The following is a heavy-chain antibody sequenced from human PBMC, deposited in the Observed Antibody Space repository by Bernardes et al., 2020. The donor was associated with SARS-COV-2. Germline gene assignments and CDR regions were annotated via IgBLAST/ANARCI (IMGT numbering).Heavy chain of an antibody. Sequence: SETLSLTCTVSGGSLSSSNYYWGWIRQPPGKGLEWIGSVYSSGSSYYNPSFKSRVRASVDTSKNQFSLRLSFATVADTAVYYCAGSSCGFYCYIGGLLCWGYRMDVWGQGTTVTVSS. V-gene: IGHV4-39*01. J-gene: IGHJ6*02. D-gene: IGHD3-22*01. CDR1: GGSLSSSNYY. CDR3: AGSSCGFYCYIGGLLCWGYRMDV. CDR2: VYSSGSS.